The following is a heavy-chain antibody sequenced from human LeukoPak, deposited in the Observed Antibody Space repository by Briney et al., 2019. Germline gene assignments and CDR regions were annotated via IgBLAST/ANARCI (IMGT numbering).Heavy chain of an antibody. Sequence: SGTLSLTCAVSGGSISSSNWWSWVRQPPGKGLEWIGEIYHNGSTNYNPSLKSRVTISVDKSKNQFSLKLSSVTAADTAVYYCARATMVRGVSDAFDIWGQGTMVTVSS. J-gene: IGHJ3*02. V-gene: IGHV4-4*02. CDR1: GGSISSSNW. CDR2: IYHNGST. CDR3: ARATMVRGVSDAFDI. D-gene: IGHD3-10*01.